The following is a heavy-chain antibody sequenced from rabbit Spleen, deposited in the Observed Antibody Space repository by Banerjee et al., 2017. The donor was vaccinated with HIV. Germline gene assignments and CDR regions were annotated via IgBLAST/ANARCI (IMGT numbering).Heavy chain of an antibody. Sequence: QELVESGGGLVQAGESLKLSCKASGIDFSAYGVSWVRQAPGKGLEWIGYIDPIFGSTYYANWVKGRFTISRDNAQNTVFLQLSSLTAADTATYFCVRDASSSGYYRDTRLDLWGPGTLVTVS. D-gene: IGHD1-1*01. V-gene: IGHV1S7*01. J-gene: IGHJ3*01. CDR2: IDPIFGST. CDR3: VRDASSSGYYRDTRLDL. CDR1: GIDFSAYG.